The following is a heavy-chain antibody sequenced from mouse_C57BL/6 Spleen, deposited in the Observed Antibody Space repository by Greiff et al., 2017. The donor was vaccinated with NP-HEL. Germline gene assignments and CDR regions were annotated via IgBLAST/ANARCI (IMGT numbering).Heavy chain of an antibody. CDR2: INPNNGGT. D-gene: IGHD2-2*01. CDR3: ARRDYYGYDWYFDV. J-gene: IGHJ1*03. V-gene: IGHV1-26*01. Sequence: EVQLQQSGPELVKPGASVKISCKASGYTFTDYYMNWVKQSHGKSLEWIGDINPNNGGTSYNQKFKGKATLTVDKSSSTAYMELRSLTSEDSAVYYCARRDYYGYDWYFDVWGTGTTVTVSS. CDR1: GYTFTDYY.